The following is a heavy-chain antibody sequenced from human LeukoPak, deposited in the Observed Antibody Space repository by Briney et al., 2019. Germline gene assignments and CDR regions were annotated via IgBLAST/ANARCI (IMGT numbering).Heavy chain of an antibody. Sequence: KTGGSLRLSCAASGFTFSDYYMSWIRQAPGKGLEWVSYISSSGSTIYYADSVKGRFTISRDNAKNSLYLQMNSLRAEDTAVYYCARETSGWYTRDQDNWFDPWGQGTLVTVSS. V-gene: IGHV3-11*01. CDR3: ARETSGWYTRDQDNWFDP. D-gene: IGHD6-19*01. CDR2: ISSSGSTI. J-gene: IGHJ5*02. CDR1: GFTFSDYY.